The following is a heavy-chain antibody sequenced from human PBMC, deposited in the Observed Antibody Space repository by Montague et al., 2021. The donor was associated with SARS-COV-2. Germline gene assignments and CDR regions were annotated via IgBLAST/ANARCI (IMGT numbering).Heavy chain of an antibody. Sequence: SETLSLTCAVHGGSFSTYSWNWIRQPPGKGLEWIGSIYYSGSTYYNPSLKSRVTISVDTSKNQFSLKLSSVTAADTAVYYCARLGSGSYYILDYWGQGTLVTVSS. V-gene: IGHV4-39*01. CDR1: GGSFSTYS. CDR3: ARLGSGSYYILDY. J-gene: IGHJ4*02. CDR2: IYYSGST. D-gene: IGHD3-10*01.